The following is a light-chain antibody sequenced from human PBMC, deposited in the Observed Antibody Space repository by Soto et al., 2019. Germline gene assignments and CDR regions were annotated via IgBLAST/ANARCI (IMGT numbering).Light chain of an antibody. J-gene: IGKJ1*01. CDR2: KVS. CDR1: QSLVYTDGNIY. Sequence: DVVMTQSPLSLPVTLGQPASISCRSSQSLVYTDGNIYLNWFQQRPGQSPRRLIYKVSNRDSGVPDRFSGSGSGTDFTLKISGVEAEDVGVYYCMQGTHWPPTFGQGTKVEIK. V-gene: IGKV2-30*01. CDR3: MQGTHWPPT.